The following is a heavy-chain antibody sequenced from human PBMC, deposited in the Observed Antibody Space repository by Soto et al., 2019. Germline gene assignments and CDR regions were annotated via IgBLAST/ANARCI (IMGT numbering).Heavy chain of an antibody. CDR2: ISAYNGNT. V-gene: IGHV1-18*04. J-gene: IGHJ5*02. CDR3: ARDGSLYCSSTSCYYNWFGP. D-gene: IGHD2-2*01. CDR1: GYTFTSYG. Sequence: ASVKVSCKASGYTFTSYGISWVRQAPGQGLGWMGWISAYNGNTNYAQKLQGRVTMTTDTSTSTAYMELRSLRSDDTAVYYCARDGSLYCSSTSCYYNWFGPYRQRTLVTVSS.